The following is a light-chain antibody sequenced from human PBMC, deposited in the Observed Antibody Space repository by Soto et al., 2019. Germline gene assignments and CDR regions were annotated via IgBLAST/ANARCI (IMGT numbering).Light chain of an antibody. CDR3: SSYTSSSTGYV. CDR2: EVS. Sequence: LTRPASVSGSPGQSITISCTGTSSDVGGYNYVSWYQQHPGKAPKLMIYEVSNRPSGVSNRFSGSKSGNTASLTISGLQAEDEADYYCSSYTSSSTGYVFGTGTKVTVL. CDR1: SSDVGGYNY. V-gene: IGLV2-14*01. J-gene: IGLJ1*01.